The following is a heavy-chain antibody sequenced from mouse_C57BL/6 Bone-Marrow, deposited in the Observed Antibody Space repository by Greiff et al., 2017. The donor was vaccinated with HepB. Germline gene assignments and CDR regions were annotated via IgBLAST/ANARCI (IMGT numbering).Heavy chain of an antibody. V-gene: IGHV1-72*01. J-gene: IGHJ4*01. CDR3: ARRGIIYYGYDEEGYYAMDY. CDR2: IDPNSGGT. CDR1: GYTFTSYW. Sequence: LQQPGAELVKPGASVKLSCKASGYTFTSYWMHWVKQRPGRGLEWIGRIDPNSGGTKYNEKFKSKATLTVDKPSSTAYMQLSSLTSEDSAVYYCARRGIIYYGYDEEGYYAMDYWGQGTSVTVSS. D-gene: IGHD2-2*01.